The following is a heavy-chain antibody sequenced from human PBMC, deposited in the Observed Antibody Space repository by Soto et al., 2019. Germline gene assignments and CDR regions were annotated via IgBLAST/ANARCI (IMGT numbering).Heavy chain of an antibody. CDR1: GGTFSSYA. CDR2: ITPIFGTA. V-gene: IGHV1-69*06. J-gene: IGHJ3*02. CDR3: AGGGGLAPVRAFDI. Sequence: QVQLVQSGAEVKKPGSSVKVSCKASGGTFSSYAISWVRQAPGQGLEWMGGITPIFGTANYAQKFQGRVTITADKSTSTAYMELSSLRSEDTAVYYCAGGGGLAPVRAFDIWGQGTMVTVSS. D-gene: IGHD2-15*01.